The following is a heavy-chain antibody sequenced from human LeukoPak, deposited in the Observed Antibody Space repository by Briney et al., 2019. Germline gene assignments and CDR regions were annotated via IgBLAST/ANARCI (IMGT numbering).Heavy chain of an antibody. CDR3: ARGEISVGGFDY. J-gene: IGHJ4*02. V-gene: IGHV4-34*01. CDR2: INHSGST. CDR1: GGSFSGYY. Sequence: PSETLSLTCAVYGGSFSGYYWSWIRQPPGKGLEWIGEINHSGSTNYNPSLKSRVTISVDTSKNQFSPKLSSVTAADTAVYYCARGEISVGGFDYWGQGTLVTVSS. D-gene: IGHD3-16*01.